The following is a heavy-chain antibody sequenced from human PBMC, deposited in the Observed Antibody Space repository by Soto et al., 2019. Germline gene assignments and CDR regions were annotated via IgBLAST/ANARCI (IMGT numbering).Heavy chain of an antibody. D-gene: IGHD5-18*01. CDR2: ISYDGSNK. Sequence: HPGGSLRLSCAASGFTFSSYAMHWVRQAPGKGLEWVAVISYDGSNKYYADSVKGRFTISRDNSKNTLYLQMNSLRAEDTAVYYCARDGLRGYSLPRYYGMDVWGQGTTVTVSS. V-gene: IGHV3-30-3*01. J-gene: IGHJ6*02. CDR3: ARDGLRGYSLPRYYGMDV. CDR1: GFTFSSYA.